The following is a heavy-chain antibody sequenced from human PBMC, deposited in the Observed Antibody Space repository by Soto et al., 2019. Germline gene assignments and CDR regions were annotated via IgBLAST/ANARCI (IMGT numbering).Heavy chain of an antibody. J-gene: IGHJ4*02. D-gene: IGHD3-3*01. Sequence: VQLVESGGGLIQPGGSLRLSCEVSGFSVSGNYMSWVRQAPGKGLEWVSYIGPYGNSIYYADSVKGRFTISRDDAKKSLYLHMNSLRVEDTALYYCARDDYTYGVYWGQGSLVTVSS. V-gene: IGHV3-11*01. CDR1: GFSVSGNY. CDR3: ARDDYTYGVY. CDR2: IGPYGNSI.